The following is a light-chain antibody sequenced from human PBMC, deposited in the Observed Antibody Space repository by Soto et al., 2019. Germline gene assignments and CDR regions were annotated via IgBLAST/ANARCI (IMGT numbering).Light chain of an antibody. CDR3: QQYNNWPGT. CDR2: GAS. Sequence: EIVMTQSPATLSVSPGERATLSCRASQSVSSNLAWYQQKPGQAPRLLIYGASTRATGIPARFSSSGSGTEFTLTISSLQSEDFAVYYCQQYNNWPGTFGQGTKVDIK. V-gene: IGKV3-15*01. CDR1: QSVSSN. J-gene: IGKJ1*01.